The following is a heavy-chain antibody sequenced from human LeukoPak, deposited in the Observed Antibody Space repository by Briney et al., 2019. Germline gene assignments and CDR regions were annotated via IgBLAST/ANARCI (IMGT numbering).Heavy chain of an antibody. CDR3: ARSDYGDYVPFDY. J-gene: IGHJ4*02. V-gene: IGHV3-33*01. CDR2: IWYDGSNK. CDR1: GFTFSSYG. Sequence: GGSLRLSCAASGFTFSSYGMHWVRQAPGKGLEWVAVIWYDGSNKYYADSVKGRFTISRDNSKNTLYLQMNSLRAEDTAVYYCARSDYGDYVPFDYWGQGTLVTVSS. D-gene: IGHD4-17*01.